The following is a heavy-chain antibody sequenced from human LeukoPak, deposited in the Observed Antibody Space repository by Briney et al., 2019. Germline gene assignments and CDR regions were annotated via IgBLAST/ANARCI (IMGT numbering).Heavy chain of an antibody. CDR1: GFTFSSYS. CDR3: ARVSERYCTNGLCSLGY. Sequence: PGGSLRLSCAASGFTFSSYSMNWVRQAPGKGLQWVSCISSSSTYIYYADSVKGRFTISRDNAKNSLYLQMNSLRAEDTAVYYCARVSERYCTNGLCSLGYWGQGTLVTVSS. CDR2: ISSSSTYI. J-gene: IGHJ4*02. V-gene: IGHV3-21*05. D-gene: IGHD2-8*01.